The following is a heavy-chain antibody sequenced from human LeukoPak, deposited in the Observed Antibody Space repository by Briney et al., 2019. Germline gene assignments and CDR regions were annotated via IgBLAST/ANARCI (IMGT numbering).Heavy chain of an antibody. CDR3: ARSYNWNHVDWFDP. CDR2: IYTSGST. V-gene: IGHV4-61*02. J-gene: IGHJ5*02. D-gene: IGHD1-20*01. CDR1: GGSISSGSYY. Sequence: SQTLSLTCTVSGGSISSGSYYWSWIRQPAGKGLEWIGRIYTSGSTNYNPSLKSRVTISVDTSKNQFSLKLSSVTAADTTVYYCARSYNWNHVDWFDPWGQGTLVTVSS.